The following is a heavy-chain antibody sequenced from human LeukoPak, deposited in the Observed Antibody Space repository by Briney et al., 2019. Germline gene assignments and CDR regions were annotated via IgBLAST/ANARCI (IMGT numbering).Heavy chain of an antibody. CDR1: GGTFSSYA. Sequence: SVKVSCEASGGTFSSYAISWVRQAPGQGLEWMGGIIPIFGTANYAQKFQGRVTITADESTSTAYMELSSLRSEDTAVYYCARVVYSGYDVSDYWGQGTLVTVSS. CDR2: IIPIFGTA. CDR3: ARVVYSGYDVSDY. J-gene: IGHJ4*02. V-gene: IGHV1-69*13. D-gene: IGHD5-12*01.